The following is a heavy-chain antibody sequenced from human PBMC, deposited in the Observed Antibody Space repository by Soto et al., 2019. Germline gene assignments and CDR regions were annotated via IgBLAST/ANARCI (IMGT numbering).Heavy chain of an antibody. CDR2: INWNSGSI. D-gene: IGHD6-19*01. J-gene: IGHJ1*01. V-gene: IGHV3-9*01. CDR3: ARDRSADRFVQYFQH. Sequence: PGGSLRLSCAASGFTFDDYAMHWVRQVPGKGLEWVSGINWNSGSIGYGDSVKGRFAISRDNAKNSLHLQMNSLSAEDTAFYYCARDRSADRFVQYFQHWGPGTLVTVSS. CDR1: GFTFDDYA.